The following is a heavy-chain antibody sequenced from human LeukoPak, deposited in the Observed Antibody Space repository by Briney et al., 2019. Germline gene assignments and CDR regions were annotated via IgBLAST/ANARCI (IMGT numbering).Heavy chain of an antibody. J-gene: IGHJ6*02. CDR2: INWNGGST. D-gene: IGHD6-19*01. Sequence: ETLSLTCTVSGGSISSYYWSWIRQPPGKGLEWVSGINWNGGSTGYADSVKGRFTISRDNARNSLYLQMNSLRAEDTALYHCARGGYSSGWSGDYYYYYGMDVWGQGTTVTVSS. CDR3: ARGGYSSGWSGDYYYYYGMDV. V-gene: IGHV3-20*01. CDR1: GGSISSYY.